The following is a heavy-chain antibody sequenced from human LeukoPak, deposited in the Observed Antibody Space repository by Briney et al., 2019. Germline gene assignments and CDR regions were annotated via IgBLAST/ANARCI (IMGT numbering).Heavy chain of an antibody. CDR3: AKSGPRHTPDY. CDR2: IYHSGNT. Sequence: PSGTLSLTCAVSGGSISSDNWWSWIRQPPGKGLEWIGEIYHSGNTNYNPSLKSRVTISVDKSKNQFSLMLRSVTAADTAVFYCAKSGPRHTPDYWGRGTLVTVSS. D-gene: IGHD6-25*01. V-gene: IGHV4-4*02. J-gene: IGHJ4*02. CDR1: GGSISSDNW.